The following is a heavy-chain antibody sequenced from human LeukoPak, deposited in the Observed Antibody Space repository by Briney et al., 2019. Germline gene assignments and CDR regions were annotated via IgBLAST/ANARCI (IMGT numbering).Heavy chain of an antibody. V-gene: IGHV4-39*01. CDR1: GGSISSSSYY. Sequence: PSETLSLTCTVSGGSISSSSYYWGWIRQPPGKGLGWIGSIYYSGSTYYNPSLKSRVTISVDTSKNQFSLKLSSVTAADTAVYYCARQDYGGNSVEYWGQGTLVTVSS. CDR3: ARQDYGGNSVEY. J-gene: IGHJ4*02. CDR2: IYYSGST. D-gene: IGHD4-23*01.